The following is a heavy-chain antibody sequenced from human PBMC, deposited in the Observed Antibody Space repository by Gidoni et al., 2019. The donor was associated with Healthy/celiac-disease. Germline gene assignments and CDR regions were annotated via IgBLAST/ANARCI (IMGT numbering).Heavy chain of an antibody. CDR3: AKDIGGLYYFDY. D-gene: IGHD3-16*01. CDR2: ISWNSGSI. CDR1: GFPFDDYA. Sequence: EVQLVESGGGLVQPGRSLRRSCAASGFPFDDYAMHWVRQAPGKGLEWVSGISWNSGSIGYADSVKGRFTISRDNAKNSLYLQMNSLRAEDTALYYCAKDIGGLYYFDYWGQGTLVTVSS. J-gene: IGHJ4*02. V-gene: IGHV3-9*01.